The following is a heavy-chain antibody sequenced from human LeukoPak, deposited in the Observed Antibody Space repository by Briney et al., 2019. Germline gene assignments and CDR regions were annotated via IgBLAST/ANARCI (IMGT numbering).Heavy chain of an antibody. CDR2: INPNSGGT. CDR3: ARVQKQWLVFAFDI. Sequence: ASVTVSCKASGYTFTGYYMHWVRQAPGQGLEWMGWINPNSGGTNYAQKFQGRVTMTRDTSISTAYMELSRLRSDDTAVYYCARVQKQWLVFAFDIWGQGTMVTVSS. V-gene: IGHV1-2*02. D-gene: IGHD6-19*01. J-gene: IGHJ3*02. CDR1: GYTFTGYY.